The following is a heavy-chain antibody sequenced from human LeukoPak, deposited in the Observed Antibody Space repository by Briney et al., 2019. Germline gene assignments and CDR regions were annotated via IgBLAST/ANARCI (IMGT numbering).Heavy chain of an antibody. CDR2: ISGSGGST. CDR1: GFTFSSYA. Sequence: PGGSLRLSCAASGFTFSSYAMSWVRQAPGKGLEWVSAISGSGGSTYYADSVKGRFTISRDNSKNTLYLQMNSLRAADTAVYYCAKAPVYYYGSGSYYNRGAFDIWGQGTMVTVSS. CDR3: AKAPVYYYGSGSYYNRGAFDI. V-gene: IGHV3-23*01. D-gene: IGHD3-10*01. J-gene: IGHJ3*02.